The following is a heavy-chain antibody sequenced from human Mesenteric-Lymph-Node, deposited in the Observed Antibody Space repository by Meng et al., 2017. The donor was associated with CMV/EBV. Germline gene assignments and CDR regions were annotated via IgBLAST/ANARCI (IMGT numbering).Heavy chain of an antibody. J-gene: IGHJ4*02. D-gene: IGHD1-1*01. CDR2: INTVGSTI. CDR1: GFTFSDYY. Sequence: GGSLRLSCAASGFTFSDYYMSWIRQAPGKGLEWVSYINTVGSTIYYADSVKGRFTISRDNAKNSLYLQMDSLRVEDTAMYYCARIGGTTSDYWGQGTLVTVSS. V-gene: IGHV3-11*04. CDR3: ARIGGTTSDY.